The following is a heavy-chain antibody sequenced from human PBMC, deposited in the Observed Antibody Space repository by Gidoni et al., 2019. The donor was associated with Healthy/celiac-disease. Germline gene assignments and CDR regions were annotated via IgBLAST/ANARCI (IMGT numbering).Heavy chain of an antibody. D-gene: IGHD3-22*01. Sequence: EVQLVESGGGLVQPGGSLTLSCAAAGFTFSGAAMHWVRQASGKGLEWVGRIRSKANSYATAYAASVKGRFTISRDDSKNTAYLQMNSLKTEDTAVYYCTRHQRTYYYDSRRNDAFDIWGQGTMVTVSS. CDR2: IRSKANSYAT. CDR1: GFTFSGAA. CDR3: TRHQRTYYYDSRRNDAFDI. J-gene: IGHJ3*02. V-gene: IGHV3-73*02.